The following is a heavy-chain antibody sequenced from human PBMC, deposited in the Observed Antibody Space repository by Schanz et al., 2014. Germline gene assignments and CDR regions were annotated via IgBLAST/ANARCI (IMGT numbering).Heavy chain of an antibody. J-gene: IGHJ4*02. V-gene: IGHV3-20*04. Sequence: DVQLLESGGGLVQPGGSLRLSCAASGFTFTNYAMSWVRQAPGKGLEWVSRINWSDGGSTGYADSVRGRFTISRDNAKNSLYLEMNSLRVEDTAVYYCAKYRGYYRVSGSYRELEYWGQGTLVTVSS. D-gene: IGHD3-10*01. CDR3: AKYRGYYRVSGSYRELEY. CDR1: GFTFTNYA. CDR2: INWSDGGST.